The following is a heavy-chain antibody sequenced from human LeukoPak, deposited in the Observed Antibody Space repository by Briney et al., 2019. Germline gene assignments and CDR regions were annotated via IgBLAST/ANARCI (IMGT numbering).Heavy chain of an antibody. Sequence: GASVKVSCKASGYTFTGYYMHWVRQAPGQGLEWMGWINPNSGGTNYAQKFQGRVTMTRDTSISTAYMELSRLRSDDTAVYYCARERWALYYDSSCYYYVPRPFDYWGQGTLVTVSS. J-gene: IGHJ4*02. CDR1: GYTFTGYY. D-gene: IGHD3-22*01. V-gene: IGHV1-2*02. CDR3: ARERWALYYDSSCYYYVPRPFDY. CDR2: INPNSGGT.